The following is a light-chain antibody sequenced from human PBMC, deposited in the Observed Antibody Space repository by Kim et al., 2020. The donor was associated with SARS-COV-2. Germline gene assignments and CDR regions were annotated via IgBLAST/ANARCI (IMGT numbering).Light chain of an antibody. V-gene: IGLV2-14*01. CDR3: NSYISSGTYV. J-gene: IGLJ1*01. CDR1: SSDVGGYNY. Sequence: QSALTQPASVSGSPGQSITISCTGTSSDVGGYNYVTWYQQHPGKAPKLMIYDVSKRPSGVSNRFSGSKSGNTASLTISGLQAEDEADYYCNSYISSGTYVFGTGTKVTVL. CDR2: DVS.